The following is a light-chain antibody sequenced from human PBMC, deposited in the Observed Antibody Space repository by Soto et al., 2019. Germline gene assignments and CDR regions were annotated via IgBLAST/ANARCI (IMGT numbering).Light chain of an antibody. Sequence: QSVLTQPPSASGSPGQSVTISCAGTSSDVGRYNYVSWYQQYPGEAPKLIIYEVSKRPSGVPDRFSGSKSGTMVSLAVSGLRAEDEADYYCSSYAGSNTFVFGTGTKVTVL. CDR3: SSYAGSNTFV. CDR2: EVS. CDR1: SSDVGRYNY. J-gene: IGLJ1*01. V-gene: IGLV2-8*01.